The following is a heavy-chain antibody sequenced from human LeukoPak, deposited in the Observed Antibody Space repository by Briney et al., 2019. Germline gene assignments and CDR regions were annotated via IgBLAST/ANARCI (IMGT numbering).Heavy chain of an antibody. V-gene: IGHV4-59*01. CDR2: IYYSGST. CDR3: ARRGVYGAYDAFDI. Sequence: SETLSLTCTVSGGSISSYYWSWIRQPPGKGLEWIGYIYYSGSTNYNPSLKSRVTISVDTSKNQFSLKLSSVAAADTAVYYCARRGVYGAYDAFDIWGQGTMVTVSS. D-gene: IGHD4-17*01. J-gene: IGHJ3*02. CDR1: GGSISSYY.